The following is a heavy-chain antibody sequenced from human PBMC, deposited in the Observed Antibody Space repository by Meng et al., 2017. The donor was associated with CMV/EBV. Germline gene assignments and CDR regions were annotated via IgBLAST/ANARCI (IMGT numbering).Heavy chain of an antibody. CDR3: AHSPSLQRVRHWFDP. J-gene: IGHJ5*02. V-gene: IGHV2-5*02. CDR2: IYWDYDK. Sequence: QFAWRDPVPRPVTPTRTMTLTASVSGFPLRRGGGCVGWIRQLQGKPPERLALIYWDYDKHYSPYLKSRLTITKYTYKNQVVLTMPNMDPVDPATYCGAHSPSLQRVRHWFDPWGQGTLVTVSS. D-gene: IGHD6-6*01. CDR1: GFPLRRGGGC.